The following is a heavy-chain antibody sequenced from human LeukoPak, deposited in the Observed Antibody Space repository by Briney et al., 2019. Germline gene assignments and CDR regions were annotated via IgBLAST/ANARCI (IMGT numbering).Heavy chain of an antibody. Sequence: GGSLRLSCAASGFTFSSYAMSWVRQAPGKGLEWVSAISGSGGSTYYADSVKGRFTISRDNSKNTLYLQMNSLRAEDKAVYYCAKVSWVAGTNDYWGQGTLVTVSS. CDR1: GFTFSSYA. CDR2: ISGSGGST. CDR3: AKVSWVAGTNDY. J-gene: IGHJ4*02. V-gene: IGHV3-23*01. D-gene: IGHD6-19*01.